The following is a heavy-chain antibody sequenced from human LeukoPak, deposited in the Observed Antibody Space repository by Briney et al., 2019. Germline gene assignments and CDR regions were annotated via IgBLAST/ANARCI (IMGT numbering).Heavy chain of an antibody. D-gene: IGHD3-3*01. V-gene: IGHV3-11*04. CDR1: GFTFSDYY. CDR2: ISSSGSTI. CDR3: AKDANGFLEWYAFDI. Sequence: GGSLRLSCAASGFTFSDYYMSWIRQAPGKGLEWVSYISSSGSTIYYADSVKGRFTISRDNAKNSLYLQMNSLRAEDTAVYYCAKDANGFLEWYAFDIWGQGTMVTVSS. J-gene: IGHJ3*02.